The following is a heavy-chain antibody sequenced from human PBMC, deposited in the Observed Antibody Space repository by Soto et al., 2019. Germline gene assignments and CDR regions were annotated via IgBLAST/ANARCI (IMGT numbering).Heavy chain of an antibody. CDR3: AQRSSRAAAGTWFDP. CDR1: GFSLSTSGVG. Sequence: SGPTLVNPTQTLTLTCTFSGFSLSTSGVGVGWIRQPPGKALEWLALIYWDDDKRYSPSLKSRLTITKDTSKNQVVLTMTNMDPVDTAIFYCAQRSSRAAAGTWFDPWGQGTLVTVSS. J-gene: IGHJ5*02. V-gene: IGHV2-5*02. D-gene: IGHD6-13*01. CDR2: IYWDDDK.